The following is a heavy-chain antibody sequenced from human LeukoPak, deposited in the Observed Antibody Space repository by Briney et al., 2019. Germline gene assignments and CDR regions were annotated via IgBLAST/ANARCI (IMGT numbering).Heavy chain of an antibody. J-gene: IGHJ6*03. CDR3: AKNYGHPTKNYYMDV. CDR1: GFSFRGYA. D-gene: IGHD3-16*01. Sequence: GGSLRLSCAASGFSFRGYAMTWVRQAPGKGLEWVSEISNVGTINYADSVKGRFTMSRDNSKNTLYLQMNSLRAEDTAVYYCAKNYGHPTKNYYMDVWGKGTTVTVSS. CDR2: ISNVGTI. V-gene: IGHV3-23*01.